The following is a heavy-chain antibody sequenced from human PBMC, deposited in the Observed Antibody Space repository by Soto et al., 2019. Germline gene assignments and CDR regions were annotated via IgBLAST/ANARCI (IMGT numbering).Heavy chain of an antibody. CDR3: SADRPDIGVGWWV. J-gene: IGHJ6*02. Sequence: SVKVSCKASGSGFISSGIQWVRQAHGQRLEWIGWIVVASGKTNYAQNFRGRVAITRDPSTATAYIELTGLTSEDTAVYFCSADRPDIGVGWWVWGQGTTVTVSS. CDR1: GSGFISSG. CDR2: IVVASGKT. D-gene: IGHD2-15*01. V-gene: IGHV1-58*02.